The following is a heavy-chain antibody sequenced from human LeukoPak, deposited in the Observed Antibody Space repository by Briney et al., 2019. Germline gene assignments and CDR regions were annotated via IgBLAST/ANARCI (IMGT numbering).Heavy chain of an antibody. V-gene: IGHV3-23*01. CDR2: IGASGEST. CDR1: GFTFSVAA. Sequence: GGSLRLSCAASGFTFSVAAMTWVRQAPGKGLEWVSLIGASGESTYYADSVKGRFTISRDHSKNTLSLQMNSLRVEDTAMYFCAKDIQLSTWGLGTMVTVSS. J-gene: IGHJ3*01. CDR3: AKDIQLST. D-gene: IGHD5-24*01.